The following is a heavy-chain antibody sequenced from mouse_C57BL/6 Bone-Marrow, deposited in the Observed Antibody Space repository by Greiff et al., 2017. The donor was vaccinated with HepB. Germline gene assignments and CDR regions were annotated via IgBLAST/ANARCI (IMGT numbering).Heavy chain of an antibody. V-gene: IGHV5-4*01. D-gene: IGHD4-1*01. Sequence: EVKLVESGGGLVKPGGSLKLSCAASGFTFSSYAMSWVRQTPEKRLEWVATISDGGSYTYYPDNVKGRFTISRDNAKNNRYLQMSHLKSEDTAMYYCAREGANWDGYFDVWGTGTTVTVSS. J-gene: IGHJ1*03. CDR1: GFTFSSYA. CDR3: AREGANWDGYFDV. CDR2: ISDGGSYT.